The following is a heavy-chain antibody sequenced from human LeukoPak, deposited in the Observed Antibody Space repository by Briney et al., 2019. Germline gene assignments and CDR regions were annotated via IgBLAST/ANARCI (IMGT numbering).Heavy chain of an antibody. J-gene: IGHJ4*02. CDR2: ISAYNGNT. CDR1: GYTFTSYG. CDR3: ARSQSPYSDFWSGSKGHYFDY. V-gene: IGHV1-18*01. D-gene: IGHD3-3*01. Sequence: GASVKVSCKASGYTFTSYGISWVRQAPGQGLEWMGWISAYNGNTNYAQKLQGRVTMTTDTSTSTAYMELRSLRSDDTAVYYCARSQSPYSDFWSGSKGHYFDYWGQGTLVTVSS.